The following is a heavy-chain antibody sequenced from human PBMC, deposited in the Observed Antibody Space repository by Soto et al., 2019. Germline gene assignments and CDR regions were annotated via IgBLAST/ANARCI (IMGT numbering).Heavy chain of an antibody. Sequence: EVQLVESGGGLVQPGRSLRLSCAASGFTFDDYAMHWVRQAPGKGLEWVSGISWNSGSIGYADSVKGRFTISRDNAKNSLYLQMNSLRAEDTAWYYCAKESIAVAGCFDYWGQGTLVTVSS. CDR3: AKESIAVAGCFDY. CDR2: ISWNSGSI. CDR1: GFTFDDYA. J-gene: IGHJ4*02. D-gene: IGHD6-19*01. V-gene: IGHV3-9*01.